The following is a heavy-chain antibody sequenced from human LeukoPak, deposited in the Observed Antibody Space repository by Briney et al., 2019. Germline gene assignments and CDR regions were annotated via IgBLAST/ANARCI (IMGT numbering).Heavy chain of an antibody. CDR2: IYYSGST. CDR1: GGSISSYY. Sequence: SETLSLTCTVSGGSISSYYWSWIRQPPGKGLEWIGYIYYSGSTNYNPSLKSRVTISVDTSKNQFSLKLSSVTAADTAVYYCAGASGNWIILPVNYMATFDNWGRGTRVTAS. D-gene: IGHD3-9*01. CDR3: AGASGNWIILPVNYMATFDN. J-gene: IGHJ4*02. V-gene: IGHV4-59*01.